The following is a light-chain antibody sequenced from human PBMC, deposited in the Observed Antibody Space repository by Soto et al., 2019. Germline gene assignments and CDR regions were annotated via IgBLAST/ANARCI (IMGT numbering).Light chain of an antibody. J-gene: IGKJ4*01. CDR1: QSISDF. V-gene: IGKV1-39*01. CDR3: QQTYTAPLN. Sequence: DIQMTQSPSSLSASAGDRVTVTCRASQSISDFLNWYQQKPGKAPKLLIYAASTLQSGVPSRFSGSGSGTEFTLTISSLQPEDGATYYCQQTYTAPLNFGGGTKVEIK. CDR2: AAS.